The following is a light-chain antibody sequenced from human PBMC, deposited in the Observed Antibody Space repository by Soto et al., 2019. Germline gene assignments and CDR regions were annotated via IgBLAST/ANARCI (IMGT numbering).Light chain of an antibody. CDR1: SSNIGSNY. Sequence: QSVLTQPPSASGTPGQRVTISCSGSSSNIGSNYVYWYQQLPGTAPKLLIYSNNQRPSGVPDRFSGSKSGTSASLAISGFRSEDEADYYCAAWDDSLSAFNWVFGGGTKLTVL. CDR3: AAWDDSLSAFNWV. J-gene: IGLJ3*02. V-gene: IGLV1-47*02. CDR2: SNN.